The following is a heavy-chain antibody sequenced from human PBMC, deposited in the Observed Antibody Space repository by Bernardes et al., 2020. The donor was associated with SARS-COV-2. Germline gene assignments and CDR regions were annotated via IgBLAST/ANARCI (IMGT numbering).Heavy chain of an antibody. V-gene: IGHV3-7*01. CDR2: IKQDGTEK. CDR3: ARQLCGGDCSIDY. Sequence: GSLRLSCAASGFTFSNYWMNWVRQAPGKGLEWVANIKQDGTEKHYVDSVKGRFTIYRDNAKNSLYLQMDGLGVEDTAVFFCARQLCGGDCSIDYWGQGTLVTVSS. D-gene: IGHD2-21*02. J-gene: IGHJ4*02. CDR1: GFTFSNYW.